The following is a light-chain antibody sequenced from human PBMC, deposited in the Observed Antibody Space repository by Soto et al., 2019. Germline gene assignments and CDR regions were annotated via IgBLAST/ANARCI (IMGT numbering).Light chain of an antibody. CDR2: RAS. CDR3: QQYGSSPLT. Sequence: EIVLTHSPGTLSLSPCERATLSFSASQSVSSNYLAWYQQKPGQAPKVLIYRASIRATGIPDRFTGSGSGTDFTLTISRLEPEDFAVYYCQQYGSSPLTFGGGTKVDI. CDR1: QSVSSNY. J-gene: IGKJ4*01. V-gene: IGKV3-20*01.